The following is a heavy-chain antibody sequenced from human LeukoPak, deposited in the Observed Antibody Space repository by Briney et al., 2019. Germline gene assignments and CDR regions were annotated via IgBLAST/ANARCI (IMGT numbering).Heavy chain of an antibody. J-gene: IGHJ6*03. CDR3: ARRAPGYYYMDV. Sequence: SETLSLTCTVSGGSISSYYWSWIRQPPGKGLEWIGYIYYSGSTNYNPSLKSRVTISVDTSKNQFSLKLSSMTAADTAVYYCARRAPGYYYMDVWGKGTTVTISS. V-gene: IGHV4-59*01. CDR1: GGSISSYY. CDR2: IYYSGST.